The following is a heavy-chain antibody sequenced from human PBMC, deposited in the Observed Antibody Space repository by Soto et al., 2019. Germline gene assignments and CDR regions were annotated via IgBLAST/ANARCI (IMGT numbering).Heavy chain of an antibody. Sequence: QVQLVQSGAEVKKPGSSVKVSCKASGGTFSSYAISWVRQAPGQGLEWMGGIIPIFGTANYAQKFQGRVTITADESTSTAYMELSSLRSEDTAVYYCARERISEVTTRSFVGGMFDYWGQGTLVTVSS. CDR1: GGTFSSYA. V-gene: IGHV1-69*12. D-gene: IGHD3-10*02. J-gene: IGHJ4*02. CDR3: ARERISEVTTRSFVGGMFDY. CDR2: IIPIFGTA.